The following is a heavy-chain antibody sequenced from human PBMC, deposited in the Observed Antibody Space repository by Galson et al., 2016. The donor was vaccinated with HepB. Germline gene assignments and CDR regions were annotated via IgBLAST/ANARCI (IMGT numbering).Heavy chain of an antibody. CDR2: ISTSGSTI. V-gene: IGHV3-11*01. J-gene: IGHJ6*02. Sequence: SLRLSCAASGFTFSDHYMSWIRQAPGKGLEWVSYISTSGSTIYYADSVKGRFTISRDNAKNSLYLQMNSLKDEDTAVYYCARDGTYGMDVWGQGTTVTVSS. D-gene: IGHD1-1*01. CDR3: ARDGTYGMDV. CDR1: GFTFSDHY.